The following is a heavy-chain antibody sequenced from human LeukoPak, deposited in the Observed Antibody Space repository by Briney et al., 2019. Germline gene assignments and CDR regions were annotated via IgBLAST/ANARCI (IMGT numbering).Heavy chain of an antibody. CDR3: ARGGSIVVVPAAPSYYFDY. V-gene: IGHV1-8*01. Sequence: ASVKVSCKASGYTFTSYAINWVRQATGQGLEWMGWMNPNSGNTGYAQKFQGRVTMTTNTSISTAYMELSSLRSEDTAVYYCARGGSIVVVPAAPSYYFDYWGQGTLVTVSS. CDR2: MNPNSGNT. CDR1: GYTFTSYA. D-gene: IGHD2-2*01. J-gene: IGHJ4*02.